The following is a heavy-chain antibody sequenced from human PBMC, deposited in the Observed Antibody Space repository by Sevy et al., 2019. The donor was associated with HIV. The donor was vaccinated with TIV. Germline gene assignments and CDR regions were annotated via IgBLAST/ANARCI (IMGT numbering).Heavy chain of an antibody. CDR1: GFSFDDYA. D-gene: IGHD1-20*01. J-gene: IGHJ4*02. Sequence: GGSLRLSCVASGFSFDDYAIHWVRQPPGKGLEWVSGISWNGASIGYADSVKGRFTISRDNAKNSLYLQMNSLRTDDTALYYCVSDEDNWNRFAYWGQGTVVTVS. CDR2: ISWNGASI. V-gene: IGHV3-9*01. CDR3: VSDEDNWNRFAY.